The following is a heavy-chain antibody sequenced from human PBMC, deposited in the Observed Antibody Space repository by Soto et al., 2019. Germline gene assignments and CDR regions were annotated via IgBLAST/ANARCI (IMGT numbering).Heavy chain of an antibody. D-gene: IGHD3-9*01. CDR2: IYYSGST. CDR3: ARAKGNILTGYYPIEFDY. V-gene: IGHV4-31*03. Sequence: NPSETLSLTCTVSGGSISTGGHYWNWIRQHPGKGLEWIGYIYYSGSTYYNPSLKSRVTISVDTSKNQFSLKLTSVTAADTAVYYCARAKGNILTGYYPIEFDYWGQGTLVTVSS. CDR1: GGSISTGGHY. J-gene: IGHJ4*02.